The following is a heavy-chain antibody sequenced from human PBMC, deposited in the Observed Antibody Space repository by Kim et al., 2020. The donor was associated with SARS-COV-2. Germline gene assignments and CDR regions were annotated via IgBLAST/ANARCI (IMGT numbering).Heavy chain of an antibody. V-gene: IGHV1-69*10. J-gene: IGHJ4*02. D-gene: IGHD6-13*01. CDR3: SRPEMAAANLPPDY. CDR1: GGTITSFA. Sequence: SSVKVSCKASGGTITSFALTWVRQAPGQGLEWMGGIIPIFGISKYSQKFQGRVTITADKSTSTAYLELTSLTTEDTAVYYCSRPEMAAANLPPDYWGPGTLVTVSS. CDR2: IIPIFGIS.